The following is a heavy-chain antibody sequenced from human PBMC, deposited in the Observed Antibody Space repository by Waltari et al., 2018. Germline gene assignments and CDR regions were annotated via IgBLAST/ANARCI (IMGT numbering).Heavy chain of an antibody. Sequence: QVQLVESGGGVVQPGRSLRLSCAASGFTFSSYPMHWVRQAPGKGLEWVAVISYYGSNQYYADSVKGRFTISRDNSKNTLYVQMNSLRAEDTAMYFCAREDIVASMPFDYWGQGTLVTVSS. D-gene: IGHD5-12*01. V-gene: IGHV3-30-3*01. CDR2: ISYYGSNQ. CDR3: AREDIVASMPFDY. CDR1: GFTFSSYP. J-gene: IGHJ4*02.